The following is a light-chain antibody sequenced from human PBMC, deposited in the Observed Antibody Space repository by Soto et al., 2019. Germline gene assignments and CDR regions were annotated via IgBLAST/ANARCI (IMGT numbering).Light chain of an antibody. CDR3: QSYDSSLSVI. CDR2: DNS. J-gene: IGLJ2*01. Sequence: QSVLTQPPSVSGAPGQRVTISCTGSSSNIGAGYDVHWYQQLPGTAPKLLIYDNSNRPSGVPDRFSGSKSGTSASLAITGLQAEYEADYSCQSYDSSLSVIFGGGTKLTVL. V-gene: IGLV1-40*01. CDR1: SSNIGAGYD.